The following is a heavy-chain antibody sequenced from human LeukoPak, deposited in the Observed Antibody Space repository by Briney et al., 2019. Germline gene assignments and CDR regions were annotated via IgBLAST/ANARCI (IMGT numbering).Heavy chain of an antibody. Sequence: GSLRLSCAASGFTFSSYAMSWVRQAPGKGLEWVSAISGSGGSTYYADSVKGRITISRDNSKNTLYLQMNSLRAEDTAVYYCAKDRWAYYDSSGYYYVYWGQGTLVTVSS. CDR2: ISGSGGST. J-gene: IGHJ4*02. CDR3: AKDRWAYYDSSGYYYVY. D-gene: IGHD3-22*01. CDR1: GFTFSSYA. V-gene: IGHV3-23*01.